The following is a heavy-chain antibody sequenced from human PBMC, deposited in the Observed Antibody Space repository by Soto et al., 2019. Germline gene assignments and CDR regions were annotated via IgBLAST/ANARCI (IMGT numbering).Heavy chain of an antibody. J-gene: IGHJ2*01. CDR2: INPSGGST. V-gene: IGHV1-46*03. D-gene: IGHD2-15*01. CDR3: ARGSYCSGGSCYSSWYFDL. Sequence: QEKLVQSGAEVKKHGASVKDSCKASGYTFTSYYMHWVRQAPGQGLEWMGIINPSGGSTSYAQKFQGRVTMTRDTSTSTVYMELSSLRSEDTAVYYCARGSYCSGGSCYSSWYFDLWGRGTLVTVSS. CDR1: GYTFTSYY.